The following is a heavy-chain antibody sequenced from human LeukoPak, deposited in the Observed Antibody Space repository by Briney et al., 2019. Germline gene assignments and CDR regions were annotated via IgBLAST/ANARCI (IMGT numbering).Heavy chain of an antibody. D-gene: IGHD3-10*01. CDR3: ARGGITMVRGVKPYAFDI. CDR1: GGSISSGSYY. Sequence: SQTLSLTRTVSGGSISSGSYYWSWIRQPAGKGLEWIGRIYTSGSTNYNPSLKSRVTISVDTSKNQFSLKLSSVTAADTAVYYCARGGITMVRGVKPYAFDIWGQGTMVTVSS. CDR2: IYTSGST. J-gene: IGHJ3*02. V-gene: IGHV4-61*02.